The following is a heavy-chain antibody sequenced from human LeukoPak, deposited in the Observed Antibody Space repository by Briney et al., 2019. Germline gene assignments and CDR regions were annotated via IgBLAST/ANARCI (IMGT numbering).Heavy chain of an antibody. CDR2: INPNSGGT. D-gene: IGHD3-22*01. Sequence: ASVKVSCKASGYTFTGYYMHWVRQAPGQGLEWMGWINPNSGGTNYAQKFQGRVTMTRDTSISTAYMELSRLRSDDTAVYYCARGPPSIDYYYDSSGQKDYWGQGTLVTVSS. V-gene: IGHV1-2*02. J-gene: IGHJ4*02. CDR3: ARGPPSIDYYYDSSGQKDY. CDR1: GYTFTGYY.